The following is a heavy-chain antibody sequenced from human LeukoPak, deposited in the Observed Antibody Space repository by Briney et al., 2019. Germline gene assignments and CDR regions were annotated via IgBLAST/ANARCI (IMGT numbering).Heavy chain of an antibody. CDR2: IRYDGTNK. J-gene: IGHJ4*02. V-gene: IGHV3-30*02. D-gene: IGHD5-12*01. CDR3: AREKYSGYDDFDY. CDR1: GFTFSGYG. Sequence: GGSLRLSCAASGFTFSGYGMHWVRQAPGKGLEWVTFIRYDGTNKYYADSVKGRFTISRHNSQNTLYLQMNSLRAEDTAVYYCAREKYSGYDDFDYWGQGTQVTVSS.